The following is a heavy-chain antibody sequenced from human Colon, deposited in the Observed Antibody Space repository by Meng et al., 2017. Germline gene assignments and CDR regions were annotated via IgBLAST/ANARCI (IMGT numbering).Heavy chain of an antibody. CDR1: GASGSVNSY. CDR3: ARHGGYYLDF. V-gene: IGHV4-4*02. J-gene: IGHJ4*02. CDR2: IDRRGSE. D-gene: IGHD4-23*01. Sequence: QFEQSGQGVVQPSETRSLSCSFCGASGSVNSYWSWVRQRPGRGLEWIGQIDRRGSEYYTTYLHSRVTMSLETSRNQFSSRLTSVTAAETAVYSCARHGGYYLDFWGQGTLVTVSS.